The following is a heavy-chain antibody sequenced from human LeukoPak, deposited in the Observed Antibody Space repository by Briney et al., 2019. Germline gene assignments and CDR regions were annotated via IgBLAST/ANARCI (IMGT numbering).Heavy chain of an antibody. Sequence: GGSLRLSCAASGFSFSSYAMTWVRQAPGKGLEWVSSISGTGDTTYYADSVKGRFTISRDNSKNTLYLQMNSLRAEDTAVYYCARETGSAVGSTDFDYWGQGTLVTVSS. CDR1: GFSFSSYA. CDR2: ISGTGDTT. J-gene: IGHJ4*02. D-gene: IGHD4-17*01. CDR3: ARETGSAVGSTDFDY. V-gene: IGHV3-23*01.